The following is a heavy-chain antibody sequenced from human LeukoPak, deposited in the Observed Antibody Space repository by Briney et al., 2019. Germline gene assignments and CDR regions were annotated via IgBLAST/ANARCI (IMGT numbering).Heavy chain of an antibody. CDR3: ARDRIAAAGTPGY. CDR2: ISYDGSNK. CDR1: GFTFSSYA. V-gene: IGHV3-30-3*01. J-gene: IGHJ4*02. Sequence: GGSLRLSCAASGFTFSSYAMHWVRQAPGKGLEWVAVISYDGSNKYYADSVKGRFTISRDNSKNTLYLQMNSLRAEDTAVYYCARDRIAAAGTPGYWGQGTLVTVSS. D-gene: IGHD6-13*01.